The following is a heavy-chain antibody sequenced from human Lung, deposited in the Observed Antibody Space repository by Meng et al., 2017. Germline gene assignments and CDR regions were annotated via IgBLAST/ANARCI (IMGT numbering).Heavy chain of an antibody. CDR2: INHSGST. D-gene: IGHD4-11*01. Sequence: VQDTQSGVGLRKPVERLLLTCVVSGGSFSDYYWSWSRQPPGKGLEWIGEINHSGSTNYNPSLERRATISVDTSQNNLFLKLSSVTAAESAVYYCARGPTTMAHDFDYWGQGTLVTVSS. V-gene: IGHV4-34*01. CDR3: ARGPTTMAHDFDY. CDR1: GGSFSDYY. J-gene: IGHJ4*02.